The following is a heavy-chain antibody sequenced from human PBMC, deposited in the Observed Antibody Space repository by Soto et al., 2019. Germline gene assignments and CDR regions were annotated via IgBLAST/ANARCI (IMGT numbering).Heavy chain of an antibody. CDR3: ARTTVTASYYYMDV. D-gene: IGHD4-17*01. J-gene: IGHJ6*03. Sequence: QVQLVQSGAEVKQPGASVKVSCKASGYTFTNYGFTWVRQAPGQGLEWLGWISTYNGNTKYAQKVQGRLTMTTDTSTSTGNMDLTSLRSDDTALYYCARTTVTASYYYMDVWGKGSTVTVSS. CDR2: ISTYNGNT. V-gene: IGHV1-18*01. CDR1: GYTFTNYG.